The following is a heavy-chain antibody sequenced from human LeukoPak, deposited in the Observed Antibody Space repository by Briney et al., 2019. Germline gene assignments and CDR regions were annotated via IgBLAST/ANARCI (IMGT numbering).Heavy chain of an antibody. Sequence: SGPALVKPTQTLTLTCTFSRFSLSTSGMRVSWIRQPPGKALEWLARIDWDDDKFYSTSLKTRLTISKDTSKNQVVLTMTNMDPVDTATYYCARHPNDYYYYMDVWGKGTTVTVSS. J-gene: IGHJ6*03. V-gene: IGHV2-70*04. CDR1: RFSLSTSGMR. CDR3: ARHPNDYYYYMDV. CDR2: IDWDDDK.